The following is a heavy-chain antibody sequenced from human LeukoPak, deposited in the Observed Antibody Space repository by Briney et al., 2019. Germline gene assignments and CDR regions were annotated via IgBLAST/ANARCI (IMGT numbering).Heavy chain of an antibody. J-gene: IGHJ4*02. CDR2: IIPILGIA. CDR1: GGTFSSYA. CDR3: ASGPRHSCGGDCYSDYFDY. D-gene: IGHD2-21*02. Sequence: SVKVSCKASGGTFSSYAISWVRQVPGQGLEWLGRIIPILGIANYAQKFQGGVTITADRSTSTAYMELSSLRSEDTAVYYCASGPRHSCGGDCYSDYFDYWGQGTLVTVSS. V-gene: IGHV1-69*04.